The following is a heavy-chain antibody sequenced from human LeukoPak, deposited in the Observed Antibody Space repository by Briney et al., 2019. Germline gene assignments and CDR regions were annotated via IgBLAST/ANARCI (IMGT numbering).Heavy chain of an antibody. CDR1: GFTFSSYG. CDR2: IWYGGSNK. J-gene: IGHJ4*02. Sequence: PGGSLRLSCAASGFTFSSYGMHWVRQAPGKGLEWVAVIWYGGSNKYYADSVKGRFTISRDNSKNTLYLQMNSLRAEDTAVYYCARVGSSSWYSEYWGQGTLVTVSS. V-gene: IGHV3-33*01. D-gene: IGHD6-13*01. CDR3: ARVGSSSWYSEY.